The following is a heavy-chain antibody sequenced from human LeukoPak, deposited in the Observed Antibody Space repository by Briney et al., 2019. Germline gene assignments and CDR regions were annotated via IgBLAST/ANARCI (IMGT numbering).Heavy chain of an antibody. D-gene: IGHD6-19*01. CDR3: ARDEQYSNWFDP. J-gene: IGHJ5*02. Sequence: SQTLSLTCAVSGDSFSSNSAAWNWIRQSPSRGLEWLVRTYYRSKWYNDYAVSVKSRITINPDTSKNQFSLQLNSVTPEDTAVYYCARDEQYSNWFDPWGQGTLVTVSS. V-gene: IGHV6-1*01. CDR1: GDSFSSNSAA. CDR2: TYYRSKWYN.